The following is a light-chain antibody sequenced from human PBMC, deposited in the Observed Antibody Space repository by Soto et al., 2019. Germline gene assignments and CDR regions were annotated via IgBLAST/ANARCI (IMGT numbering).Light chain of an antibody. CDR2: TSS. J-gene: IGKJ1*01. CDR1: QTISTY. CDR3: QQSYQTPWT. Sequence: IQMTQSPSSLSASVGDRITMTCRASQTISTYLNWYQQKPGKAPKLLISTSSTLQSGVPSRFSVSGSGTEFTLSIRGLQPDDVATYFCQQSYQTPWTFGLGTKVEI. V-gene: IGKV1-39*01.